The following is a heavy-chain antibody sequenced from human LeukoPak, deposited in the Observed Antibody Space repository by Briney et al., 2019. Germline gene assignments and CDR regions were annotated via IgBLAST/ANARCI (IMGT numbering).Heavy chain of an antibody. J-gene: IGHJ2*01. CDR1: GFPFSAYD. CDR3: VRGALPGDNWYFDL. CDR2: FGPAGDT. Sequence: PGGSLRLSCATSGFPFSAYDMHWVRQAPGKGLEWVSAFGPAGDTYYPGAVKGRFTISRDYATDSLYLQMTSLRAGDTAVYFCVRGALPGDNWYFDLWGRGTLVTVSS. V-gene: IGHV3-13*01.